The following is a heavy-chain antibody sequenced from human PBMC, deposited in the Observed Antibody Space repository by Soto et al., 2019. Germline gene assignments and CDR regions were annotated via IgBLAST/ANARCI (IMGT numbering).Heavy chain of an antibody. CDR3: ARDRSTYGGGGTGEVKENWFDP. D-gene: IGHD2-8*01. CDR1: GGSISRYY. V-gene: IGHV4-59*01. CDR2: ACYSGDT. Sequence: TLSLTCSVPGGSISRYYWSWIRQPPGKGLEWIGYACYSGDTGYNPSLQSRVTMAVDTSKNQVSLKLTSVTAADTAVYYCARDRSTYGGGGTGEVKENWFDPWGQGALVTVSS. J-gene: IGHJ5*02.